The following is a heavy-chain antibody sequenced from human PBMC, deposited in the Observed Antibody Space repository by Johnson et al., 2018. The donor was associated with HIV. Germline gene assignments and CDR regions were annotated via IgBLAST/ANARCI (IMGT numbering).Heavy chain of an antibody. CDR2: IWYDGSNK. J-gene: IGHJ3*02. D-gene: IGHD1-26*01. CDR3: AKDLFTEREDDAFDI. V-gene: IGHV3-33*06. Sequence: QVLLVESGGGVVQPGRSLRLSCTASGFTFSSYGIHWVRQAPGKGLEWVALIWYDGSNKYYADFVKGRFTISRDNSKNTLYLQMNSLRAEDTAVYYCAKDLFTEREDDAFDIWGQGTMVTVSS. CDR1: GFTFSSYG.